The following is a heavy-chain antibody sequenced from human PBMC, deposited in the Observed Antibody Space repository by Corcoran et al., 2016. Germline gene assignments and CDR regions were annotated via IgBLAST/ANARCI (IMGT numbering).Heavy chain of an antibody. V-gene: IGHV4-38-2*02. CDR1: GYSISSSYY. CDR3: ARLVMITFGGVIAAYYFDY. J-gene: IGHJ4*02. D-gene: IGHD3-16*02. CDR2: IYHSGST. Sequence: QVQLQESGPGLVKPSETLSLTCTVSGYSISSSYYWGWIRQPPGKGLEWIGSIYHSGSTYYNPSLKSRVTISVDTSKNQFSLKLSSVTAADTAVYYCARLVMITFGGVIAAYYFDYWGQGTLVTGSS.